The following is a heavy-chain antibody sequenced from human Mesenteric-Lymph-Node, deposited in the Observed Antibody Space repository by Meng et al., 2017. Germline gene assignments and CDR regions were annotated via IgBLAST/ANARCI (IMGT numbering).Heavy chain of an antibody. CDR1: GYTFTSLY. D-gene: IGHD4-17*01. CDR3: ARVPGYGDYVSAFDI. Sequence: ASAKVSCKASGYTFTSLYMHWVRQAPGQGLEWMGMINPSGGTTTYVQRFQGRVTMTRDASTSTVYMEVSSLRSEDTAMYYCARVPGYGDYVSAFDIWGQGTKVTVSS. J-gene: IGHJ3*02. V-gene: IGHV1-46*01. CDR2: INPSGGTT.